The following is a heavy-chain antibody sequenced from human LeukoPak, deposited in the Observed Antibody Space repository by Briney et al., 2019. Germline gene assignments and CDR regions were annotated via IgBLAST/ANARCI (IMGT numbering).Heavy chain of an antibody. CDR1: DYSINSGYY. V-gene: IGHV4-38-2*01. D-gene: IGHD3-9*01. CDR2: IYHSGST. Sequence: PSETLSLTCAVSDYSINSGYYWGWIRQPPGKRLEWIGSIYHSGSTYYNPSLKSRVTRSVDTSKNLFSLKLNSVTAADTAVYYCARHEGEVYDSPYYFDYWGQGTLVTVSS. J-gene: IGHJ4*02. CDR3: ARHEGEVYDSPYYFDY.